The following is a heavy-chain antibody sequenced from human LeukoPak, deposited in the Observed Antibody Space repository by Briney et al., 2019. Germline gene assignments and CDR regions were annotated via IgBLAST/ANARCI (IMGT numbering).Heavy chain of an antibody. CDR1: GFTFSSYA. V-gene: IGHV3-23*01. J-gene: IGHJ4*02. CDR3: AKPPKGLYYFDY. CDR2: ISPDGGVT. Sequence: GGSLRLSCAASGFTFSSYAMRWVRQAPGKGLEWVSAISPDGGVTSYADSVEGRFTISRDNSKNTLYLQMNSVRAEDTAVYYCAKPPKGLYYFDYWGQGTLVTVSS. D-gene: IGHD4/OR15-4a*01.